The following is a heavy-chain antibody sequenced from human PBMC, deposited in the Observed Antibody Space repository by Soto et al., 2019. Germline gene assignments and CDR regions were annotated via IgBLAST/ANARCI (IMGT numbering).Heavy chain of an antibody. CDR2: IYYSGST. D-gene: IGHD3-10*01. V-gene: IGHV4-31*03. CDR1: GGSISSGGYY. Sequence: SETLSLTCTVSGGSISSGGYYWSWIRQHPGKGLAWIGYIYYSGSTYYNPSLKSRVTISVDTSKNQFSLKLSSVTAADTAVYYCARFDGGSGRFFPPSWFDPWGQGTLFTVSS. J-gene: IGHJ5*02. CDR3: ARFDGGSGRFFPPSWFDP.